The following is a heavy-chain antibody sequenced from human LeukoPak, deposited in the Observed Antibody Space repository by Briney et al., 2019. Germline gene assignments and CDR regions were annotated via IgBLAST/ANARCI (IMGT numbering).Heavy chain of an antibody. CDR3: ATAYNYGFYYFDY. CDR1: GYTFSHYS. J-gene: IGHJ4*02. CDR2: ISSSSSFI. V-gene: IGHV3-21*01. D-gene: IGHD5-18*01. Sequence: GGSLRLSCAASGYTFSHYSMNWVRQAPGKGLEWVSSISSSSSFIYYADSVKGRFTISRDNAKNSLYLQMSSLRAEDTAVYYCATAYNYGFYYFDYWGQGTLFTVSS.